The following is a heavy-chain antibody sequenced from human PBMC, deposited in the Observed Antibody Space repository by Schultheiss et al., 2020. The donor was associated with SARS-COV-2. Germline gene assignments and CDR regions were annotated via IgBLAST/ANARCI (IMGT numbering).Heavy chain of an antibody. CDR1: GFTFSSYS. CDR3: AKDRARVVVTAIEAFDI. CDR2: ISSSGSTI. D-gene: IGHD2-21*02. Sequence: GGSLRLSCAASGFTFSSYSMNWVRQAPGKGLEWVSYISSSGSTIYYADSVKGRFTISRDNSKNTLYLQMNSLRAEDTAVYYCAKDRARVVVTAIEAFDIWGQGTMVTVSS. J-gene: IGHJ3*02. V-gene: IGHV3-48*01.